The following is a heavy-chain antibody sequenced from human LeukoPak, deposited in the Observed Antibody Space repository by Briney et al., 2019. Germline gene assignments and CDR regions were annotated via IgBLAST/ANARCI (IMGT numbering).Heavy chain of an antibody. J-gene: IGHJ2*01. Sequence: SETLSLTCTVSSGSISSNKYYWSWIRQHPGKGLEWIGYIDYSGTTYYNPSLNRPVTISVDTSENQFSLTLDSVTAADTAVFYCATVMTGSRYFDLWGRGTLVTVSS. CDR2: IDYSGTT. CDR1: SGSISSNKYY. CDR3: ATVMTGSRYFDL. D-gene: IGHD1-1*01. V-gene: IGHV4-31*01.